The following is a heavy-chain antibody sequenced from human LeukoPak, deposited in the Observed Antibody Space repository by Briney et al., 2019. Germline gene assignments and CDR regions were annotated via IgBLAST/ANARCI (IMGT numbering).Heavy chain of an antibody. Sequence: PGGSLRLSCVASGFTFNYYAMTWVRQAPGERLEWVSTIGGSGSGPSYADSVRGRFSISRDNSNNMVYLQMHSLRAEDAAVYYCSRVNYGGNSGYHFDYWGQGTLVTVSS. D-gene: IGHD4-23*01. CDR2: IGGSGSGP. CDR1: GFTFNYYA. CDR3: SRVNYGGNSGYHFDY. J-gene: IGHJ4*02. V-gene: IGHV3-23*01.